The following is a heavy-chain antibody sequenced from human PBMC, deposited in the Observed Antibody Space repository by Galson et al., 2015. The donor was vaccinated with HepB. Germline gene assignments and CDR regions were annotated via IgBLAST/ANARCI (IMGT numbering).Heavy chain of an antibody. J-gene: IGHJ4*02. D-gene: IGHD1-1*01. Sequence: SVKVSCKASGYTFTGYYMHWVRQAPGQGLEWMGRINPNSGGTNYAQKFQGRVTMTRDTSISTAYMGLSRLRFDDTAVYYCARDLHWNYLDYWGQGTLVTVSS. V-gene: IGHV1-2*06. CDR2: INPNSGGT. CDR3: ARDLHWNYLDY. CDR1: GYTFTGYY.